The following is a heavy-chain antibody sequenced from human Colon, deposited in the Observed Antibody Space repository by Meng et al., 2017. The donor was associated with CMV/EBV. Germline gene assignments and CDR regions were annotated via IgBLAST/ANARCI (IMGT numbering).Heavy chain of an antibody. CDR1: GYSISSGYY. Sequence: SETLSLTCTVSGYSISSGYYWGWIRQPPGKGLEWIGSIYHSGSTYYNPSLKSRVTISVDTSKNQFSLKLSSVTAADTAVYYCARGGYYGSGRDWFDPWGQGTLVTVSS. D-gene: IGHD3-10*01. J-gene: IGHJ5*02. V-gene: IGHV4-38-2*02. CDR3: ARGGYYGSGRDWFDP. CDR2: IYHSGST.